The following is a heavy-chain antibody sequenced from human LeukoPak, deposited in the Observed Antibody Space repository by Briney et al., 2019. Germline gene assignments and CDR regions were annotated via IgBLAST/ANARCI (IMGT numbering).Heavy chain of an antibody. CDR1: GFTFSNYA. Sequence: GGSLRLSCAASGFTFSNYAMNWVRQAPGKGLEWVSSISVSGDSKYYADSVKGRFTVSRDNSKNTLHLHMNSLRAEDTAVYYCARDESLRELLIWGQGTLVTVSS. CDR3: ARDESLRELLI. CDR2: ISVSGDSK. J-gene: IGHJ4*02. D-gene: IGHD1-26*01. V-gene: IGHV3-23*01.